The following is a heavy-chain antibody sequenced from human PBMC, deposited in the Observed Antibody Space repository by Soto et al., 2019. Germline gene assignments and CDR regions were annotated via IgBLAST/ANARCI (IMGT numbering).Heavy chain of an antibody. V-gene: IGHV3-21*01. CDR3: ARGIRYYYGMDV. Sequence: PGGSLRLSCAASGFTFSSYSMNWVRQAPGKGLEWVSSISSSSSYIYYADSVKGRFTISRDNAKNSLYLQMNSLRAEDTAVYYCARGIRYYYGMDVWGQGTTVTVSS. J-gene: IGHJ6*02. CDR1: GFTFSSYS. CDR2: ISSSSSYI. D-gene: IGHD1-20*01.